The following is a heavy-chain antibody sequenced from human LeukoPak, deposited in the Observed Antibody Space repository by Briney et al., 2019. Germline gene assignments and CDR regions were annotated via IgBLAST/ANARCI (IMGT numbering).Heavy chain of an antibody. D-gene: IGHD3-22*01. V-gene: IGHV3-23*01. CDR1: GFTFSSYV. J-gene: IGHJ4*02. CDR3: AKRIDANYYDSS. CDR2: ISGGGGST. Sequence: PGGSLRLSCAASGFTFSSYVMSWVRQAPGKGLEWVSTISGGGGSTYYTDSVKGRFTISRDNSQNTLYLQMNSLRAEDTALYYCAKRIDANYYDSSGGQGTLVTVSS.